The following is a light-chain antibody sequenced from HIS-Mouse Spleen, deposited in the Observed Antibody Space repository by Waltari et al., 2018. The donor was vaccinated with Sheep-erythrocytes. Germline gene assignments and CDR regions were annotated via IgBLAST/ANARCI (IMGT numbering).Light chain of an antibody. CDR3: CSYAGSSTWV. Sequence: QSALTQPRSVSGSPGQSVTISCTGTSSDVGGYNYVSWYQQHPGKAPKLMLYDVSKRPSGVSNRFSGSKSGNTASLTISGLQAEDEADYYCCSYAGSSTWVFGGGTKLTVL. CDR1: SSDVGGYNY. CDR2: DVS. J-gene: IGLJ3*02. V-gene: IGLV2-11*01.